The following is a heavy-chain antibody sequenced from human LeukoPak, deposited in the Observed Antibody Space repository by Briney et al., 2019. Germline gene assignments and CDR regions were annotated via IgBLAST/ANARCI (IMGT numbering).Heavy chain of an antibody. CDR1: GGSFSGYY. V-gene: IGHV4-34*09. J-gene: IGHJ3*02. CDR2: IYYSGST. Sequence: SETLSLTCAVYGGSFSGYYWSWIRQPPGKGLEWIGYIYYSGSTYYNPSLKSRVTISVDTSKNQFSLKLSSVTAADTAVYYCARVSSSPPDDAFDIWGQGTMVTVSS. D-gene: IGHD6-6*01. CDR3: ARVSSSPPDDAFDI.